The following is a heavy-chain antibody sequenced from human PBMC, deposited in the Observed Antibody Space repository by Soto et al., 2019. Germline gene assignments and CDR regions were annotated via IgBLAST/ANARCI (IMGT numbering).Heavy chain of an antibody. Sequence: EVQLLESGGGLVQPGGSLRLSCAASGFTFSSYAMSWVRQAPGKGLEWVSGISGSGDSTYYADSVKGRFTISRDNSKNTLYPQMNSLRGEDTAVHYCAKGVPGIAVAGTGYFQHWGQGTLVTVSS. V-gene: IGHV3-23*01. CDR1: GFTFSSYA. D-gene: IGHD6-19*01. J-gene: IGHJ1*01. CDR3: AKGVPGIAVAGTGYFQH. CDR2: ISGSGDST.